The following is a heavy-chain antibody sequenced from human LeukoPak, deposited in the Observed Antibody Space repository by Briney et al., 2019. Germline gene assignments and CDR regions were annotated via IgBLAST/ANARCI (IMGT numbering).Heavy chain of an antibody. Sequence: GRSLRLSCAASGFTFDDYAMHWVRQAPGKGLEWVSGISWNSGSIGYADSVKGRFTISRDNAKNSLYLQMNSLRAEDMALYYCASGGSWDAFDIWGQGTMVTVSS. V-gene: IGHV3-9*03. J-gene: IGHJ3*02. CDR2: ISWNSGSI. CDR1: GFTFDDYA. D-gene: IGHD1-26*01. CDR3: ASGGSWDAFDI.